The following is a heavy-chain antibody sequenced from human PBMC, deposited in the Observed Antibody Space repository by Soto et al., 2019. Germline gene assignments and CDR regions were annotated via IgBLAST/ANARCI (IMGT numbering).Heavy chain of an antibody. CDR2: ISSSGSTI. CDR1: GFTFSDYY. Sequence: PGGSLRLSCAASGFTFSDYYMSWIRRAPGKGLGWVSYISSSGSTIYYADSVKGRFTISRDNAKNSLYLQMNSLRAEDTAVYYCARAVCSGGSCYLWDAFDIWGQGTMVTVSS. V-gene: IGHV3-11*01. D-gene: IGHD2-15*01. J-gene: IGHJ3*02. CDR3: ARAVCSGGSCYLWDAFDI.